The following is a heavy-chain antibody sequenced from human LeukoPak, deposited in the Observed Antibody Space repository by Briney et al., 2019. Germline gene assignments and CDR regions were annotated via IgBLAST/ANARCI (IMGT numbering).Heavy chain of an antibody. Sequence: GGSLRLSCAASGFTVSRNYMSWARQAPGKALEYISVIYTSGVTYYTDSVKGRFTISRDSSKNTVYLQMNSLRAEDTAVYYCARVSTVTAADYWGQGILVTVSS. V-gene: IGHV3-53*01. CDR1: GFTVSRNY. CDR2: IYTSGVT. J-gene: IGHJ4*02. D-gene: IGHD6-13*01. CDR3: ARVSTVTAADY.